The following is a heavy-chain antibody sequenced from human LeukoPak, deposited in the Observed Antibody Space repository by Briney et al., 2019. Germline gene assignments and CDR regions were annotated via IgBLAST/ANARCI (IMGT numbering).Heavy chain of an antibody. CDR2: ISSSSGDI. CDR3: VRDYGGSSGAFDP. D-gene: IGHD4-23*01. CDR1: GFIFSSYA. J-gene: IGHJ3*01. Sequence: GGSLRLSCRASGFIFSSYALNWVRRAPGQGLEWGSSISSSSGDIYYTDSVKGRFTISRDNARKSLYLQMNSLRVEDTAVYYCVRDYGGSSGAFDPWGQGTMVTVSS. V-gene: IGHV3-21*01.